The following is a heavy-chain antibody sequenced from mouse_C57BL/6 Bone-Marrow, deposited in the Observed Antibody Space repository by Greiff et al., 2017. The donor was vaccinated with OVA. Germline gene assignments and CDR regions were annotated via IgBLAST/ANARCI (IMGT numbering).Heavy chain of an antibody. CDR1: GFTFSSYA. V-gene: IGHV5-9-1*02. D-gene: IGHD1-1*01. Sequence: EVKLVESGEGLVKPGGSLKLSCAASGFTFSSYAMSWVRQTPEKRLEWVAYISSGGDYIYYADTVKGRFTISRDNARNTLYLQMSSLKSEDTAMYYCTREDYYGSGFAYWGQGTLVTVSA. CDR2: ISSGGDYI. J-gene: IGHJ3*01. CDR3: TREDYYGSGFAY.